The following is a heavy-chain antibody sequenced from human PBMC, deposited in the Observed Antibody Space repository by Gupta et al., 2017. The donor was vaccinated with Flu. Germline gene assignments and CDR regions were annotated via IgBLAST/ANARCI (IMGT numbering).Heavy chain of an antibody. D-gene: IGHD4-17*01. V-gene: IGHV3-11*01. CDR2: ISGRAISI. CDR3: AREPDKGDYERVLEY. J-gene: IGHJ4*02. CDR1: IFSDYY. Sequence: IFSDYYMSWIRQAPGEGLEWVSSISGRAISIHYADSVKGRFTVSRDNAKNSLYLQMNSLRVDDTAVYFFAREPDKGDYERVLEYWGRGTRVT.